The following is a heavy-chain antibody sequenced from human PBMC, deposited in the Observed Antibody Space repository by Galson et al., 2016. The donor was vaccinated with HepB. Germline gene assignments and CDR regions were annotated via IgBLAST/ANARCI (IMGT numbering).Heavy chain of an antibody. CDR1: GGSFSNYY. D-gene: IGHD6-13*01. J-gene: IGHJ4*02. CDR2: INQRGSI. Sequence: SETLSLTCVVSGGSFSNYYWSWIRQPPGKGLEWIGEINQRGSINHNPSLKSRITISIDKSKRQITLRLRSVTAADTAVYYCAREPPPWVMAEAGYFDQWAQGTLVTVSS. CDR3: AREPPPWVMAEAGYFDQ. V-gene: IGHV4-34*01.